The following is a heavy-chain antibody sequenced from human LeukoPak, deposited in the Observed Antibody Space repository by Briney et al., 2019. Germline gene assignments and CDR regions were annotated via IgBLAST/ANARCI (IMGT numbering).Heavy chain of an antibody. Sequence: GASVKVSCKASGYTFTGYYMHWVRQAPGKGHEWMGWINPNSGGTNYAQKFQGRFTMTRDTSISTAYMELSRLRSDDTAVYYCAREYYDSSAYNQEAIDYWGQGTLVTVSS. CDR2: INPNSGGT. CDR1: GYTFTGYY. CDR3: AREYYDSSAYNQEAIDY. J-gene: IGHJ4*02. V-gene: IGHV1-2*02. D-gene: IGHD3-22*01.